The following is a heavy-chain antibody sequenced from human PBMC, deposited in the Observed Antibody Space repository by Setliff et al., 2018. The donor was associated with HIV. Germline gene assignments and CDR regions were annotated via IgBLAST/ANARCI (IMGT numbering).Heavy chain of an antibody. V-gene: IGHV3-48*04. CDR2: ISSSSSTI. J-gene: IGHJ4*02. CDR3: ARDRTDILTYFDY. Sequence: GGSLRLSCAASGFIFSTYNMNWVRQAPGKGLEWVSYISSSSSTIYYADSVKGRFTISRDNAKNSLYLQMNSLRAEDTAVYYCARDRTDILTYFDYWGQGKLVTVSS. CDR1: GFIFSTYN. D-gene: IGHD3-9*01.